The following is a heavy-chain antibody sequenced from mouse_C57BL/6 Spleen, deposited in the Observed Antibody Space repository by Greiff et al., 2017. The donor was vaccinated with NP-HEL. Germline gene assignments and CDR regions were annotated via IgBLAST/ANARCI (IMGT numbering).Heavy chain of an antibody. D-gene: IGHD1-1*01. V-gene: IGHV7-3*01. Sequence: EVHLVESGGGLVQPGGSLSLSCAASGFTFTDYYMSWVRQPPGKALEWLGFIRNKANGYTTEYSASVKGRFTISRDNSQTILYLQMNALRAEDSATYYCARSPHGISPYYFDYWGQGTTLTVSS. CDR3: ARSPHGISPYYFDY. CDR2: IRNKANGYTT. CDR1: GFTFTDYY. J-gene: IGHJ2*01.